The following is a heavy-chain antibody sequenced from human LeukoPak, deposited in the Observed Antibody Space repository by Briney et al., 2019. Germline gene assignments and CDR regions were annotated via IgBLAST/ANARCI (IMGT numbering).Heavy chain of an antibody. CDR2: ISTSGSTV. CDR1: GFTFSSYE. D-gene: IGHD3-3*01. CDR3: ARVPERDYDSWSGYYVWDY. J-gene: IGHJ4*02. V-gene: IGHV3-48*03. Sequence: GGSLRLSCAASGFTFSSYEMNWVRQAPGKGLEWVSYISTSGSTVNYAGSVKGRFTISRDNAKNSLYLQMNSLRVDDTAVYYCARVPERDYDSWSGYYVWDYWGQGTLVTVSP.